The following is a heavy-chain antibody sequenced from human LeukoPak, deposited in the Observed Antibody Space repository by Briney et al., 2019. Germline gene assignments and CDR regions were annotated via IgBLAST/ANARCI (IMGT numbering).Heavy chain of an antibody. V-gene: IGHV4-34*01. J-gene: IGHJ4*02. CDR2: IYYSGST. CDR1: GGSFSGYY. Sequence: PSETLSLTCAVYGGSFSGYYWSWIRQPPGKGLEWIGSIYYSGSTYYNPSLKSRVTISVDTSKNQFSLKLSSVTAADTAVYYCARIYYDFWSGYYAPRYFDYWGQGTLVTVSS. D-gene: IGHD3-3*01. CDR3: ARIYYDFWSGYYAPRYFDY.